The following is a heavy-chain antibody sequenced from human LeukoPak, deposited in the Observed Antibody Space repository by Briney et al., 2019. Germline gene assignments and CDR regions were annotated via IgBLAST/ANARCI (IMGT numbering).Heavy chain of an antibody. V-gene: IGHV4-39*02. CDR3: ARDYSDYAFDS. J-gene: IGHJ4*02. CDR2: IYYSGST. CDR1: GGSISSSTYY. Sequence: SETLSLTCSVSGGSISSSTYYWGWIRQPRGQGLDWIGNIYYSGSTYYNPSPKSRVTISVDTSKNQFSLKLTSVTAADTAVYYCARDYSDYAFDSWGQGTLVTVSS. D-gene: IGHD5-12*01.